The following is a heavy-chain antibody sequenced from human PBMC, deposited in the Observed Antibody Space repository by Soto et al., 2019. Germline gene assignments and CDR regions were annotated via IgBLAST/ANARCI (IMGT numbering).Heavy chain of an antibody. V-gene: IGHV4-31*03. CDR3: ARDRNGYNFGYFDY. J-gene: IGHJ4*02. CDR2: IYYSGST. Sequence: PSETLSLTCTVSGGSISSGGYYWSWIRQHPGKGLEWIGYIYYSGSTYYNPSLKSRVTISVDTSKNQFSLKLSSVTAADTAVYYCARDRNGYNFGYFDYWGQGTLVTVSS. D-gene: IGHD5-12*01. CDR1: GGSISSGGYY.